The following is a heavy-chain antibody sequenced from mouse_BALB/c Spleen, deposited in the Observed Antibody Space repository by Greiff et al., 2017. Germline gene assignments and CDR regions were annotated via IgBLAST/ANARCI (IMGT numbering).Heavy chain of an antibody. J-gene: IGHJ4*01. V-gene: IGHV8-12*01. D-gene: IGHD2-1*01. Sequence: QVPLKVSGPGLLQPSQTLSLTCTSSGFSLTTSGMGLVWRRPPPGLGVVWLGHTYWDDDKRYNPSLKSRLTISNDTSRNQVFLKITSVDTADTATYYCARRRGNYDALDYWGQGTTVTVSS. CDR3: ARRRGNYDALDY. CDR1: GFSLTTSGMG. CDR2: TYWDDDK.